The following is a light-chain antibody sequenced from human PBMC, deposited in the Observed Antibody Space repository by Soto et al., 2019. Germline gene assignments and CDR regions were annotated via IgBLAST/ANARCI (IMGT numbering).Light chain of an antibody. V-gene: IGKV3-20*01. CDR3: QQYETSPRGFT. Sequence: EIVVTQSPGTLSLAPGERATLSCRASQSVSSTNLAWYQQKPGQAPRLLIYGTSTRATCIPDRFSGNGSGTDFTLTISRLEPEDCAVYYCQQYETSPRGFTFGPGTKVDIK. CDR1: QSVSSTN. J-gene: IGKJ3*01. CDR2: GTS.